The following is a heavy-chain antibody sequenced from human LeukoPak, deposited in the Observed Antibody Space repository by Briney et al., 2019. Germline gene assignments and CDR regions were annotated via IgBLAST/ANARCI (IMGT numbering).Heavy chain of an antibody. CDR3: AKGSLRWPFDY. CDR2: ISYDGSNK. J-gene: IGHJ4*02. V-gene: IGHV3-30-3*01. D-gene: IGHD4-23*01. CDR1: GFTFSSYA. Sequence: PGGSLRLSCAASGFTFSSYAMHWVRQAPGKGLEWVAVISYDGSNKYYADSVKGRFTISRDNSKNTLYLQMNSLRAEDTAVYYCAKGSLRWPFDYWGQGTLVTVSS.